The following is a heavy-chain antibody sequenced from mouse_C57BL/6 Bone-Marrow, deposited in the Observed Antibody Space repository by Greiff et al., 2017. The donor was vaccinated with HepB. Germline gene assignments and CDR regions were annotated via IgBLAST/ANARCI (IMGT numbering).Heavy chain of an antibody. V-gene: IGHV1-42*01. D-gene: IGHD2-4*01. J-gene: IGHJ3*01. CDR2: INPSTGGT. Sequence: VQLKESGPELVKPGASVKISCKASGYSFTGYYMNWVKQSPEKSLEWIGEINPSTGGTTYNQKFKAKATLTVDKSSSTAYMQLKSLTSEDSAVYYCAREGLYDYDGAWFAYWGQGTLVTVSA. CDR1: GYSFTGYY. CDR3: AREGLYDYDGAWFAY.